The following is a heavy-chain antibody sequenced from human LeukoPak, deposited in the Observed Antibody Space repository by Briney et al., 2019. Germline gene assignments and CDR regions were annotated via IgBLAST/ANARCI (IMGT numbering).Heavy chain of an antibody. D-gene: IGHD4-17*01. CDR3: ARADYGDPYYFDY. Sequence: PSETLSLTCAVSGYSISSGYYWGWIRPPPGKGLEWIGSIYHSGSTYYNPSLKSRVTISVDTSKNQFSLKLSSVTAAATAVYYCARADYGDPYYFDYWGQGTLVTVSS. CDR1: GYSISSGYY. J-gene: IGHJ4*02. CDR2: IYHSGST. V-gene: IGHV4-38-2*01.